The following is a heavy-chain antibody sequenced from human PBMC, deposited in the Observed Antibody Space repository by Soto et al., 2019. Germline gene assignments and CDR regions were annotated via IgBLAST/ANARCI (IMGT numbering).Heavy chain of an antibody. V-gene: IGHV1-2*02. CDR1: GYSFIGYY. D-gene: IGHD3-9*01. J-gene: IGHJ6*02. Sequence: ASVKVYCKASGYSFIGYYMDWVRQAPGQGLECMGWINPNSGGTNYAQKFQGRVTMTRDTSISTAYMELSRLRSDDTAVYYCARDLRRGVLRYFDWSPRDYYYYGMDVWGQGTTVTVSS. CDR3: ARDLRRGVLRYFDWSPRDYYYYGMDV. CDR2: INPNSGGT.